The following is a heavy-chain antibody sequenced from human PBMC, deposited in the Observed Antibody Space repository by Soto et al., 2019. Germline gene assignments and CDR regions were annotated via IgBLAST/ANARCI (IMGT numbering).Heavy chain of an antibody. CDR2: INHSGIT. CDR3: ALLEPAGRSWFDP. J-gene: IGHJ5*02. Sequence: SETLSLTCAVYGGSFSGYYLSWIRQPPGKGLEWIVEINHSGITNYNPSLKSRVTISVDTSKNQFSLKLSSVTAADTAVYYCALLEPAGRSWFDPWGQGTLVTVSS. CDR1: GGSFSGYY. D-gene: IGHD2-2*01. V-gene: IGHV4-34*09.